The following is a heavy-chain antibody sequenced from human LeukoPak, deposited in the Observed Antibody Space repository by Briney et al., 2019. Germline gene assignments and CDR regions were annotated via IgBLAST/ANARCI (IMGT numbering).Heavy chain of an antibody. D-gene: IGHD3-22*01. CDR3: AREAYYYDSSGYSIFDY. CDR2: IYTSGST. J-gene: IGHJ4*02. V-gene: IGHV4-4*07. CDR1: GGSISSYY. Sequence: SETLSLTCTVSGGSISSYYWSWIRQPAGKGLEWIGRIYTSGSTNYNPSLKSRVTMSVDTSKNQFSLKLSSVTAADTAVFYCAREAYYYDSSGYSIFDYWGQGTLVTVSS.